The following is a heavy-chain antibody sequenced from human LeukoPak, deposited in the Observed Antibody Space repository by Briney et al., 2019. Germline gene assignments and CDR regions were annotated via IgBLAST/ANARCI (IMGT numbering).Heavy chain of an antibody. Sequence: GGSLRLSCAASGFTVSSNYMSWVRQAPGKGLEWVSVLYTGGGTYYADSVKGRFTISRDNSKNTLYLQMNSLRAEDTAVYYCVRSGTRYLVYFDHWGQGTLVTVSS. D-gene: IGHD1-26*01. CDR3: VRSGTRYLVYFDH. J-gene: IGHJ4*02. V-gene: IGHV3-53*01. CDR1: GFTVSSNY. CDR2: LYTGGGT.